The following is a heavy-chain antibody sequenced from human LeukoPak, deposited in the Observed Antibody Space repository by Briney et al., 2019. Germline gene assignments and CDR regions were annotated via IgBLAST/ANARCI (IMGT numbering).Heavy chain of an antibody. D-gene: IGHD5-12*01. CDR2: IYYSGST. J-gene: IGHJ4*02. CDR3: ARCLGPGWLQIDY. Sequence: SETLSLTCTVSGGSISSYYWSWIRQPPGKGLEWIGYIYYSGSTNYNPSLKNRVTISVDTSKNQFSLKLSSVTAADTAVYYCARCLGPGWLQIDYWGQGTLVTVSS. CDR1: GGSISSYY. V-gene: IGHV4-59*01.